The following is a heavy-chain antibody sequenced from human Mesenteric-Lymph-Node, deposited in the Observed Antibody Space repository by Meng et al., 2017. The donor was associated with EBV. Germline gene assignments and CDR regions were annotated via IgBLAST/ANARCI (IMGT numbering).Heavy chain of an antibody. Sequence: QVQLQEWGAGLFEPSQTLSLTCEASGGSFSGYHWSWIRQPPGKGLEYIGEISQSGDTTYNPSLKSRVTISVDRSRNQFSLKMASVTAADTAVYYCARGAIFGIVITYFDYWSQGTLVTVSS. CDR3: ARGAIFGIVITYFDY. CDR2: ISQSGDT. CDR1: GGSFSGYH. V-gene: IGHV4-34*01. J-gene: IGHJ4*02. D-gene: IGHD3-3*02.